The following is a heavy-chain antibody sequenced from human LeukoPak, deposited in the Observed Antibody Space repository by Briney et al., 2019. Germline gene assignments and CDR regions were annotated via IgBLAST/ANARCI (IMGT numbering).Heavy chain of an antibody. CDR1: GGSISSSSYY. CDR3: ASGRPWDSSGYYVYY. V-gene: IGHV4-39*07. Sequence: SETLSLTCTVSGGSISSSSYYWGWIRQPPGKGLEWIGSIYYSGSTYYNPSLKSRVTISVDTSKNQFSLKLSSVTAADTAVYYCASGRPWDSSGYYVYYWGQGTLVTVSS. D-gene: IGHD3-22*01. CDR2: IYYSGST. J-gene: IGHJ4*02.